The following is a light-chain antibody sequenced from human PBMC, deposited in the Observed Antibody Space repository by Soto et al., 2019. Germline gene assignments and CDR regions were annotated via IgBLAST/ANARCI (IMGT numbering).Light chain of an antibody. J-gene: IGKJ4*01. CDR3: QQNDSSPLT. CDR2: GAS. CDR1: QSVSSSY. V-gene: IGKV3-20*01. Sequence: EIGLTQSPGTLSLSPGERATLSCRASQSVSSSYLAWYQQKPGQAPRLLIYGASSRATGITDRFSGSGSGTYFTLTISRLEHEDFAVYYCQQNDSSPLTFGEGTKVEIK.